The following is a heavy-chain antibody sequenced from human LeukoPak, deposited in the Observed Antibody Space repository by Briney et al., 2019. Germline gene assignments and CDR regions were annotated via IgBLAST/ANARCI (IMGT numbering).Heavy chain of an antibody. Sequence: GGSLRLSCAASGFTFSSYGMHWVRQAPGKGLEWVAVIWYDGSNKYYADSVKGRFTISRDNYKNTLYLQMNSLRADDTAVYYCAKDRNSFGSGGSDYWGQGTLVTVSS. CDR3: AKDRNSFGSGGSDY. J-gene: IGHJ4*02. V-gene: IGHV3-33*06. CDR2: IWYDGSNK. CDR1: GFTFSSYG. D-gene: IGHD3-10*01.